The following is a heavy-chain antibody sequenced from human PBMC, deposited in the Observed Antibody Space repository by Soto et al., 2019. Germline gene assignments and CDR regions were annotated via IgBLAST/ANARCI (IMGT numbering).Heavy chain of an antibody. V-gene: IGHV1-69*13. Sequence: GASVKVSCKASGGTFSSYAISWVRQAPGQGLEWMGGIIPIFGTANYAQKFQGRVTITADESTSTAYMELSSLRSEDTAAYYCARDGVVVAATHYYYGTDVWGQGTTVTVSS. CDR3: ARDGVVVAATHYYYGTDV. J-gene: IGHJ6*02. CDR2: IIPIFGTA. CDR1: GGTFSSYA. D-gene: IGHD2-15*01.